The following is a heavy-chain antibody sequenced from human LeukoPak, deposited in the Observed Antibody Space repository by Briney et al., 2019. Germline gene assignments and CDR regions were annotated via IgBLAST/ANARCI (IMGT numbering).Heavy chain of an antibody. Sequence: GGSLRLSCAASGFTFDDYGMSWVRQAPGKGLEWVSGFNCNGGSTGYADSVKGRFTISRDNAKNSLYLQMNSLRAEDTALYHCARAAGRVYCSSTSCYVHYYYYMDVWGKGTTVTVSS. D-gene: IGHD2-2*01. CDR2: FNCNGGST. CDR3: ARAAGRVYCSSTSCYVHYYYYMDV. CDR1: GFTFDDYG. J-gene: IGHJ6*03. V-gene: IGHV3-20*01.